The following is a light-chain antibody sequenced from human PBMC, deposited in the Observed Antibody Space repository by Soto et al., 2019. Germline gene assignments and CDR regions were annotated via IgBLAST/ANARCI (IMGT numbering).Light chain of an antibody. CDR3: QQYYSTPRT. CDR2: WAS. V-gene: IGKV4-1*01. Sequence: DIVMTQSPDSLAVSLGERTTINCKSGQNDLYSSNNKNYLAWYQQKPGQPPKLLIYWASTRESGVPDRFSGSGSGTDFTLTISILQAEDVAVYYCQQYYSTPRTFGQGTKVEIK. CDR1: QNDLYSSNNKNY. J-gene: IGKJ1*01.